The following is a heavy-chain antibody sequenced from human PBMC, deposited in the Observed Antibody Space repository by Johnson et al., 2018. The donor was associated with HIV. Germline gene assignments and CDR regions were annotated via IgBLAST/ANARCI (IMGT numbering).Heavy chain of an antibody. CDR3: AKGERGYSSSSDAFDI. J-gene: IGHJ3*02. Sequence: QVQLVESGGDVVQPGTSLRLSCEASGLILSGYGLHWVRQAPGKGLEWVAVISYDGSNKYYADSVKGRFTISRDNSKNTLYLQMNSLRAEDTAVYYCAKGERGYSSSSDAFDIWGQGTMVTVSS. CDR1: GLILSGYG. V-gene: IGHV3-30*19. CDR2: ISYDGSNK. D-gene: IGHD6-6*01.